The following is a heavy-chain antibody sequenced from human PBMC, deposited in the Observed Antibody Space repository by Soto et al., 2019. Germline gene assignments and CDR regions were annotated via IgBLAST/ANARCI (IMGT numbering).Heavy chain of an antibody. CDR3: AKMVGRTFGESDDAFDI. CDR2: ISGSGGST. J-gene: IGHJ3*02. D-gene: IGHD3-10*01. Sequence: EVQLLESGGGLVQPGGSLRLSCAASGFTFSSYAMSWVRQAPGKGLEWVSAISGSGGSTYYADSVKGRFTISRDNSKNTLYLQMNSLRVEDTAVYYCAKMVGRTFGESDDAFDIWGQGTMVTVSS. V-gene: IGHV3-23*01. CDR1: GFTFSSYA.